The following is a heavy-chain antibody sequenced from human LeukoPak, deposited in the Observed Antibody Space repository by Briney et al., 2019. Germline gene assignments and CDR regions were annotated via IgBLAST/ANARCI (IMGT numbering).Heavy chain of an antibody. Sequence: SETLSLTCTVSGGSISSGSYYWSWIRQPAGKGLEWIGRIYTSGSTNYNPSLKSRVTISVDTSKNQFSLKLSSVTAADTAVYYCAREYSSSPLDYCGQGTLVTVSS. CDR1: GGSISSGSYY. V-gene: IGHV4-61*02. CDR2: IYTSGST. CDR3: AREYSSSPLDY. D-gene: IGHD6-6*01. J-gene: IGHJ4*02.